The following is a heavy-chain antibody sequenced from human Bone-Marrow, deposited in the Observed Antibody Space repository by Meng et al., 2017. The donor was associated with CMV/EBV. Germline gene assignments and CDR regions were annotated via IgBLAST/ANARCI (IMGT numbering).Heavy chain of an antibody. Sequence: SETLSLTCAVYGASFSGYYWSWIRQPPGKGLEWIGEINHSGTTNYNPSLKGRVIISIDMSRKQFSLKMSSVTAADTAVYSCARAVNNDFWSDYYRSDRIDYWGQGALVTVSS. D-gene: IGHD3-3*01. V-gene: IGHV4-34*01. CDR3: ARAVNNDFWSDYYRSDRIDY. CDR1: GASFSGYY. J-gene: IGHJ4*02. CDR2: INHSGTT.